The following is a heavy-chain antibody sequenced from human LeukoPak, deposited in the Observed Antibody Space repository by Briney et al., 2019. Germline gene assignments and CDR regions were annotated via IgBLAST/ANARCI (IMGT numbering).Heavy chain of an antibody. CDR2: IYYSGST. CDR3: ARRRITMIDL. CDR1: GGSISSYY. Sequence: PSETLSLTCTVSGGSISSYYWSWIRQPPGKGLEWIGYIYYSGSTNYNPSLKSRVTISVDTSKNQFSLKLSSVTAADTAVYYCARRRITMIDLWGQGTLVTVSS. J-gene: IGHJ5*02. D-gene: IGHD3-22*01. V-gene: IGHV4-59*01.